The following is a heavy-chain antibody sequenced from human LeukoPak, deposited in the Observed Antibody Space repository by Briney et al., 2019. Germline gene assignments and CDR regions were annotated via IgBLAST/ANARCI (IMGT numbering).Heavy chain of an antibody. CDR1: GGSISSSSYY. CDR2: IYYSGST. CDR3: ARQKKNCSGGSCLNFDY. Sequence: SEALSLTCTVSGGSISSSSYYWGWIRQPPGKGLEWIGSIYYSGSTYYNPSLKSRVTISVDTPKNQFSLKLSSVTAADTAVYYCARQKKNCSGGSCLNFDYWGQGTLVTVSS. V-gene: IGHV4-39*01. D-gene: IGHD2-15*01. J-gene: IGHJ4*02.